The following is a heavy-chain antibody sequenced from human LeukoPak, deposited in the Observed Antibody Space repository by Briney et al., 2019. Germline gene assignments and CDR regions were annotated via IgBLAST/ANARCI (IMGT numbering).Heavy chain of an antibody. J-gene: IGHJ4*02. V-gene: IGHV1-24*01. CDR3: ATLLRGAVAGAFDY. D-gene: IGHD6-19*01. CDR1: GYTLTELS. Sequence: GASVKVSCKVSGYTLTELSMHWVRQAPGKGLEWMGGFDPEDGETIYAQKFQGRVTMTEDTSTDTAYMELSSLRSEDTAVYYCATLLRGAVAGAFDYWGQGTLVTVSS. CDR2: FDPEDGET.